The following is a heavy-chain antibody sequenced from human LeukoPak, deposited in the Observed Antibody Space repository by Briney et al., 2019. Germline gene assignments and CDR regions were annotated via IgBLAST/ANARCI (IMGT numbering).Heavy chain of an antibody. CDR3: ARAIAVADRGL. CDR2: INHSGST. J-gene: IGHJ3*01. CDR1: GGSFSGYY. D-gene: IGHD6-19*01. Sequence: SETLSLTCAVYGGSFSGYYWSWIRQPPGKVLEWIGEINHSGSTNYSPSLKSRVTISVDTSKNQFSLKLSSVTAADTAVYYCARAIAVADRGLWGQGTMVTVSS. V-gene: IGHV4-34*01.